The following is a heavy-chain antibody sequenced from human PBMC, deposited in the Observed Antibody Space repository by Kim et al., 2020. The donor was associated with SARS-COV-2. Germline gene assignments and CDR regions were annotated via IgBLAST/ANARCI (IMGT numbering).Heavy chain of an antibody. CDR1: GGSISSGGYY. J-gene: IGHJ6*02. D-gene: IGHD3-16*02. Sequence: SETLSLTCTVSGGSISSGGYYWSWIRQHPGKGLEWIGYIYYSGSTYYNPSLKSRVTISVDTSKNQFSLKLSSVTAADTAVYYCARDREYDYVWGSYRPTYSYGMDVWGQGTTVTVSS. V-gene: IGHV4-31*03. CDR2: IYYSGST. CDR3: ARDREYDYVWGSYRPTYSYGMDV.